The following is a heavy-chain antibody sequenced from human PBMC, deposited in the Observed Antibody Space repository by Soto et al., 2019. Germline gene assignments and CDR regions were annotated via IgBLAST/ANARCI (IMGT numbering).Heavy chain of an antibody. J-gene: IGHJ4*02. CDR2: IYHSGST. Sequence: PSETLSLTCAVSGGSISSSNWWSWVRQPPGKGLEWIGEIYHSGSTNYNPSLKSRVTISVDKSKNQFSLKLSSVTAADTAVYYCARVDHRGYFSVLTDFWGQGILVTVSS. V-gene: IGHV4-4*02. D-gene: IGHD3-10*02. CDR3: ARVDHRGYFSVLTDF. CDR1: GGSISSSNW.